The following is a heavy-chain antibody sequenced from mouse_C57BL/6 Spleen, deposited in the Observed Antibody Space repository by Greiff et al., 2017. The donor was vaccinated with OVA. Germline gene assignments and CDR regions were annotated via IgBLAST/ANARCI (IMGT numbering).Heavy chain of an antibody. D-gene: IGHD2-2*01. V-gene: IGHV1-53*01. CDR3: AIPSYGYDHYYAMDY. J-gene: IGHJ4*01. CDR1: GYTFTSYW. CDR2: INPSNGGT. Sequence: VQLQQPGTELVKPGASVKLSCKASGYTFTSYWMHWVKQRPGQGLEWIGNINPSNGGTNYNEKFKSKATLTVDKSSSTAYMQLSSLTSEDSAVYYCAIPSYGYDHYYAMDYWGQGTSVTVSS.